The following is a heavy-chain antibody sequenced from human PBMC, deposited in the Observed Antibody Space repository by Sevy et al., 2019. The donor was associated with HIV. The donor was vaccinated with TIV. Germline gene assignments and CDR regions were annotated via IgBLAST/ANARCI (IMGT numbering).Heavy chain of an antibody. CDR3: AKNRPPGGSYFSRHGMDV. V-gene: IGHV3-30*18. Sequence: GGSLRLSCAASGFTFSTYDMHWVRQAPGKGLEWVAIISHDGSYRYYADSVRGRFSMSRDNSNNIMYLQMNGLSIEATVLYYCAKNRPPGGSYFSRHGMDVWGRGTTVTVSS. D-gene: IGHD3-16*01. J-gene: IGHJ6*02. CDR2: ISHDGSYR. CDR1: GFTFSTYD.